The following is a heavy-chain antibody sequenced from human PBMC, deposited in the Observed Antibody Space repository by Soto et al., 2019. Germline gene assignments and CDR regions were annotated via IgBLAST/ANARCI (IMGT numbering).Heavy chain of an antibody. V-gene: IGHV3-7*01. CDR3: ARLESGSVDV. CDR1: GFTFVNYW. D-gene: IGHD1-26*01. CDR2: IKQDGSDQ. J-gene: IGHJ4*02. Sequence: EVQLVESGGGLVQPGGSLRLSCAASGFTFVNYWMNWVRQAPGKGLEWMGNIKQDGSDQYYVDSVKGRFTISRDNAHNSLYLQMKTLSAKDRAIYYCARLESGSVDVWCQGTLVTVSS.